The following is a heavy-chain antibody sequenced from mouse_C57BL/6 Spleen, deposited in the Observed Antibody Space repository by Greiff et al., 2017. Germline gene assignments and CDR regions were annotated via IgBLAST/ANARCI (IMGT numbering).Heavy chain of an antibody. CDR1: GYTFTSYW. CDR2: IDPSDSET. D-gene: IGHD1-1*01. J-gene: IGHJ3*01. CDR3: ARGVYYGSSYFFAY. V-gene: IGHV1-52*01. Sequence: QVQLKQPGAELVKPGASVKMSCKASGYTFTSYWMHWVKQRPIQGLEWIGNIDPSDSETHYNQKFKDKATLTVDKSSSTAYMQLSSLTSEDSAVYYCARGVYYGSSYFFAYWGQGTLVTVSA.